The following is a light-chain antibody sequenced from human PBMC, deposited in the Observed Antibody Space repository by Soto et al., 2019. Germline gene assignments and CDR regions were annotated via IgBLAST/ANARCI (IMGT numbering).Light chain of an antibody. CDR1: QSITSE. CDR3: QQGHNWPLT. CDR2: GAS. J-gene: IGKJ2*01. V-gene: IGKV3-15*01. Sequence: EIVMTQSPATLSVSPGETATLSCRASQSITSELAWYQQKPGQPPRLLIYGASTRATGVPARFTGSGSGSEFTLTISGLQSEDFAVYYCQQGHNWPLTFGQGTRLGI.